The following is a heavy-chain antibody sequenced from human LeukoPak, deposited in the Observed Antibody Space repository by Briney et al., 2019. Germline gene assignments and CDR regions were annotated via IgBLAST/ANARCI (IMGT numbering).Heavy chain of an antibody. J-gene: IGHJ4*02. CDR2: ISYDGSNK. V-gene: IGHV3-30*18. D-gene: IGHD2-2*01. CDR3: AKGRLGVVVPVDY. Sequence: PGGSLRLSCAASGFTFSSYSMHWVRQAPGKGLEWVAVISYDGSNKYYADSVKGRFTISRDNSKNTLYLQMNSLRAEDTAVYYCAKGRLGVVVPVDYWGQGTLVTVSS. CDR1: GFTFSSYS.